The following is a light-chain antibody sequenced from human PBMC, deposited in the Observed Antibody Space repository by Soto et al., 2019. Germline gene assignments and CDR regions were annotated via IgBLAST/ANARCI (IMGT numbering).Light chain of an antibody. CDR3: QQYNSYRA. CDR1: ESIDSW. Sequence: IEMTQSPSTLSASVGDRVTITCRASESIDSWFAWHQQKPGRAPKLLISKASSLESGVPSRFSGSGFGTEFTLTISSLQPDDFATYYCQQYNSYRAFGQGTK. CDR2: KAS. J-gene: IGKJ1*01. V-gene: IGKV1-5*03.